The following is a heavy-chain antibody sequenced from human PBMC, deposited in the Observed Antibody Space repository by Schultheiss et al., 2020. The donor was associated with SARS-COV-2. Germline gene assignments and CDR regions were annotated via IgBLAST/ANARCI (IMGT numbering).Heavy chain of an antibody. CDR3: ATPLVGALDY. V-gene: IGHV1-8*02. D-gene: IGHD1-26*01. CDR2: INPNSGGT. J-gene: IGHJ4*02. CDR1: GGTFSSYA. Sequence: ASVKVSCKASGGTFSSYAISWVRQAPGQGLEWMGWINPNSGGTNYAQKFQGRVTMTRDTSTSTAYMELSSLRSEDTAVYYCATPLVGALDYWGQGTLVTVSS.